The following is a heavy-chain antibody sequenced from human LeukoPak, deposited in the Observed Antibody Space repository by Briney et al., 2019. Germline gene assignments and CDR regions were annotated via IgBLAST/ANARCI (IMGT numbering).Heavy chain of an antibody. CDR3: ASYYYDSSGYLNFDY. V-gene: IGHV4-39*07. Sequence: RSSETLSLTCTVSGGSISSSSYYWGWIRQPPGKGLEWIGSIYYSGSTYYNPSLKSRVTISVDTSKNQFSLKLSSVTAADTAVYYCASYYYDSSGYLNFDYWGQGTLVTVSS. CDR2: IYYSGST. D-gene: IGHD3-22*01. CDR1: GGSISSSSYY. J-gene: IGHJ4*02.